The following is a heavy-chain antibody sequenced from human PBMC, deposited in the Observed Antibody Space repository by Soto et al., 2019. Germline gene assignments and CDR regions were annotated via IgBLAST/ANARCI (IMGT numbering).Heavy chain of an antibody. Sequence: TSETLSLTCTVSGGSISSGDYYWSWIRQPPGKGLEWIGYIYYSGSTYYNPSLKSRVTISVDTSKNQFSLKLSSVTAADTAVYYCARDGGDGYNFSYFDYWGQGTLVTVSS. CDR2: IYYSGST. D-gene: IGHD5-12*01. CDR1: GGSISSGDYY. V-gene: IGHV4-30-4*01. CDR3: ARDGGDGYNFSYFDY. J-gene: IGHJ4*02.